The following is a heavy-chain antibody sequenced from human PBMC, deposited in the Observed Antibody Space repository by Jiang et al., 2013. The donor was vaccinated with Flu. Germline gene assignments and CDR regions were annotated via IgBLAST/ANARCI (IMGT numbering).Heavy chain of an antibody. D-gene: IGHD4/OR15-4a*01. CDR1: GYTLTAYS. Sequence: GAEVKKPGASVKVSCRAFGYTLTAYSMHWVRQAPGQGLEWMGRINPESGGTTYAQQFQGRVTMTSGTSISTVYMEVSELTYDDTAVFYCTKDRDYGEPFDYWGQGTLVTVSS. V-gene: IGHV1-2*02. CDR2: INPESGGT. J-gene: IGHJ4*02. CDR3: TKDRDYGEPFDY.